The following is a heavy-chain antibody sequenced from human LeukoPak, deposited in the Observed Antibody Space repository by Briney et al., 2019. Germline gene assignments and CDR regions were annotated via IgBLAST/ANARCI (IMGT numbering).Heavy chain of an antibody. D-gene: IGHD4-17*01. V-gene: IGHV3-21*01. J-gene: IGHJ4*02. Sequence: GGSLRLSCAASGFTFSSYSMNWVRQAPGKGLEWVSSISSSSSYIYYADSVKGRFTISRDNAKNSLYLQMNGLRAEDTAVYYCARDAATVMFDYWGQGTLVTVSS. CDR3: ARDAATVMFDY. CDR2: ISSSSSYI. CDR1: GFTFSSYS.